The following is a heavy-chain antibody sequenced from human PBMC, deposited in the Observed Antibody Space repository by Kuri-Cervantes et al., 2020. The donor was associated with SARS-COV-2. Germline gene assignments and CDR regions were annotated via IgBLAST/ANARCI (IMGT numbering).Heavy chain of an antibody. CDR3: ARGDRDYLLGYYKGMDV. CDR2: IYYSGTT. CDR1: NSSMRTYF. Sequence: SETLSLTCTVSNSSMRTYFWSWIRQPPGKGLEWIGSIYYSGTTNYNPSLKSRVTISVDTSKNQFSLKLSSVTAADTAVYYCARGDRDYLLGYYKGMDVWGQGTTVTVSS. D-gene: IGHD4-17*01. J-gene: IGHJ6*02. V-gene: IGHV4-59*01.